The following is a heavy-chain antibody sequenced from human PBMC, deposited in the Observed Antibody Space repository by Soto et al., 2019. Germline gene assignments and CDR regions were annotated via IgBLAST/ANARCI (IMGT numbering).Heavy chain of an antibody. D-gene: IGHD6-13*01. CDR2: INHSGST. CDR1: GGSFSGYY. V-gene: IGHV4-34*01. J-gene: IGHJ5*02. CDR3: ARGGPAAAGRIWFDP. Sequence: PSETLSLTCAVYGGSFSGYYWSWIRQPPGKGLEWIGEINHSGSTNYNPSLKSRVTISVDTSKNQFSLKLSSVTAADTAVYYCARGGPAAAGRIWFDPWGQGTLVTVSS.